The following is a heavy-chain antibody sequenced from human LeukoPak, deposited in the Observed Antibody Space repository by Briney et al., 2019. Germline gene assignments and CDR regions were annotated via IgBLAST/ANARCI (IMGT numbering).Heavy chain of an antibody. V-gene: IGHV3-48*03. D-gene: IGHD3-22*01. CDR1: GFTFSSYE. Sequence: PGGSLRLSCAASGFTFSSYEMNWVRQAPGKGLEWVSYISSSGSTIYYEDSVKGRFTISRENAKNSLFLQMNSLRAEDTAAYYCARGPFPYYYDSSGYRKRAFDIWGQGTMVTVSS. CDR3: ARGPFPYYYDSSGYRKRAFDI. J-gene: IGHJ3*02. CDR2: ISSSGSTI.